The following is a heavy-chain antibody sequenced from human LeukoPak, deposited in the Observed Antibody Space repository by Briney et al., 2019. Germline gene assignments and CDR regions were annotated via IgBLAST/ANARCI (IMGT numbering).Heavy chain of an antibody. CDR1: GFTFDDYA. CDR3: AKDSLTTGDPFDY. Sequence: PGGSLRLSCAASGFTFDDYAMHWVRQAPGKGLEWVSAISGSGGSTYYADSVKGRFTISRDNSKNTLYLQMNSLRAEDTAVYYCAKDSLTTGDPFDYWGQGTLVTVSS. CDR2: ISGSGGST. V-gene: IGHV3-23*01. J-gene: IGHJ4*02. D-gene: IGHD4-11*01.